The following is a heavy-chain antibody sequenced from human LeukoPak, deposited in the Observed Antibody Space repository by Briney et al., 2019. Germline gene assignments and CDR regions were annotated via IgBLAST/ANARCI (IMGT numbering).Heavy chain of an antibody. J-gene: IGHJ5*02. CDR2: VHISGST. V-gene: IGHV4-61*09. CDR1: GGSISSRSYC. D-gene: IGHD3-10*01. CDR3: ARGAGSGSSYRVYNWFDP. Sequence: MTSETLSLTCTVSGGSISSRSYCWSWIRQPAGKGLEWIGHVHISGSTNYNPSLQSRVIISVDTSKNQFSLKLTSVTAADTAVYYCARGAGSGSSYRVYNWFDPWGQGTQVTVSS.